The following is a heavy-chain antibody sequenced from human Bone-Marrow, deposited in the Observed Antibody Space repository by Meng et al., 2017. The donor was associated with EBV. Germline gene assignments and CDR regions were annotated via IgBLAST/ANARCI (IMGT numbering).Heavy chain of an antibody. CDR3: AREIRRVRYYYDSSGYYHFDY. V-gene: IGHV4-34*01. Sequence: QVQLQQRGAGLLKPSETLSLHRVGYGGSYGGYYWSWIRQPPGKGLEWIGEINHSGSTNYNPSLKSRVTISVDTSKNQFSLKLSSVTAADTAVYYCAREIRRVRYYYDSSGYYHFDYWGQGTLVTVSS. D-gene: IGHD3-22*01. J-gene: IGHJ4*02. CDR2: INHSGST. CDR1: GGSYGGYY.